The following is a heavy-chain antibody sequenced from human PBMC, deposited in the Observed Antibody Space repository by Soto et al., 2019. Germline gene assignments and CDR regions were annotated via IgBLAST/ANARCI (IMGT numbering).Heavy chain of an antibody. D-gene: IGHD2-15*01. Sequence: VVLLRVWSAAAGGTGVGNYMRCVRQAPGKGLEWVSVIYSGGSTYYADSVKGRFTISRDNSKNTLYLQMNSLRAEDTAVYYCSRPLYCSGGSCYKDYYYYVDVWGKGTTVTVSS. J-gene: IGHJ6*03. CDR3: SRPLYCSGGSCYKDYYYYVDV. CDR2: IYSGGST. CDR1: GGTGVGNY. V-gene: IGHV3-66*04.